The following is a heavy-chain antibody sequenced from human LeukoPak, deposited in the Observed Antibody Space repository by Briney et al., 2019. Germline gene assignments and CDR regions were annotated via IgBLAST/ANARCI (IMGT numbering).Heavy chain of an antibody. CDR3: ARDIAAADF. Sequence: KPGGSLRLSCAASGFTFSAFAMTWVRQAPGKGLEWVSSISSSSSYIYYADSVKGRFTISRDNAKNSLYLQMNSLRAEDTAVYYCARDIAAADFWGQGTLVTVSP. CDR2: ISSSSSYI. J-gene: IGHJ4*02. D-gene: IGHD6-13*01. V-gene: IGHV3-21*01. CDR1: GFTFSAFA.